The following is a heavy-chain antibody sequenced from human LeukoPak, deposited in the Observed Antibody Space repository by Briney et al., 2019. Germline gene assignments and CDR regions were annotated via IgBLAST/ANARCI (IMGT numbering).Heavy chain of an antibody. CDR3: ARLAAGIDYFDY. V-gene: IGHV3-7*04. CDR2: IKPDGSEK. J-gene: IGHJ4*02. Sequence: GGSLRLSCAASGFPFSRYWMSWVRQAPGKGLEWVANIKPDGSEKHYVDSVKGRFTFSRDNAKNSLYLQMNGLRAKDMAVYYCARLAAGIDYFDYWGQGTLVTVSS. D-gene: IGHD6-13*01. CDR1: GFPFSRYW.